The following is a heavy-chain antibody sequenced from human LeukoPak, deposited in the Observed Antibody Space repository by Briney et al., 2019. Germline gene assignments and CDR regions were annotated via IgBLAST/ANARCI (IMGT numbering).Heavy chain of an antibody. V-gene: IGHV3-7*01. J-gene: IGHJ3*02. CDR2: INRDGSEE. D-gene: IGHD2-15*01. Sequence: GESLRLTCAASGFSLSSYWMTWVRQAPGKGLEWVANINRDGSEEHHVDSVKGRFSISRDNAKNSLYLQMNSLTAEDTAVYYCARDIVVVVAARAFDIWGQGTMVTVSS. CDR1: GFSLSSYW. CDR3: ARDIVVVVAARAFDI.